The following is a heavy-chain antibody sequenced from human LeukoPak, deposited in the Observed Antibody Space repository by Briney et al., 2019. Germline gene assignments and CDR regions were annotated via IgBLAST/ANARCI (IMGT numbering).Heavy chain of an antibody. CDR3: ARVPRGKNEYSYGIVDY. Sequence: SETLSLTCTVSGGSISSSSYYWGWIRQPPGKGLEWIGSIYYSGSTYYNPSLKSRATISVDTSKNQFSLKLSSVTAADTAVYYCARVPRGKNEYSYGIVDYWGQGTLVTVSS. V-gene: IGHV4-39*07. J-gene: IGHJ4*02. D-gene: IGHD5-18*01. CDR1: GGSISSSSYY. CDR2: IYYSGST.